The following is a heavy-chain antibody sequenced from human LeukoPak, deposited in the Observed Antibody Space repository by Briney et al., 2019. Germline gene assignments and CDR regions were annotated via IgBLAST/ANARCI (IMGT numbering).Heavy chain of an antibody. D-gene: IGHD3-22*01. V-gene: IGHV3-23*01. Sequence: PGGSLRLSCAASGFTFSSYAMSWVRQAPGKGLEWVSAISGSGGSTYYADSVKGRFTISRDNDRKSLYLQMNSLRAEDTAVYYCARTVWATYYYDSSGYQLDYWGQGTLVTVSS. CDR3: ARTVWATYYYDSSGYQLDY. J-gene: IGHJ4*02. CDR2: ISGSGGST. CDR1: GFTFSSYA.